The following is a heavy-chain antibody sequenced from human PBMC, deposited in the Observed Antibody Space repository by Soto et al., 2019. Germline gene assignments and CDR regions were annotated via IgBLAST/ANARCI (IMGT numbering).Heavy chain of an antibody. Sequence: GGSLRLSCAASGFTFSSYEMNWVRQAPGKGLEWVSYISSSGSTIYYADSVKGRFTISRDNAKNSLYLQMNSLRAEGTAVYYCATLLAFGELYDFDYWGQGTLVTVSS. J-gene: IGHJ4*02. D-gene: IGHD3-10*01. V-gene: IGHV3-48*03. CDR1: GFTFSSYE. CDR2: ISSSGSTI. CDR3: ATLLAFGELYDFDY.